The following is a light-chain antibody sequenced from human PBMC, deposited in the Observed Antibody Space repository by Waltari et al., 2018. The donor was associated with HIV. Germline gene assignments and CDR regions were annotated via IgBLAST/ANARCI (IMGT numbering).Light chain of an antibody. V-gene: IGLV1-51*01. CDR2: DSN. J-gene: IGLJ1*01. Sequence: QSVLTQPPSVSAAPGQKVSISCSGNNSNIGNNHVSWYRQVPGTAPKVVLYDSNKLPSGIPDRFSCSKSGTSATLAITGLQTGDEADFYCGTWDSRLTTYVFGSGSKLTVL. CDR1: NSNIGNNH. CDR3: GTWDSRLTTYV.